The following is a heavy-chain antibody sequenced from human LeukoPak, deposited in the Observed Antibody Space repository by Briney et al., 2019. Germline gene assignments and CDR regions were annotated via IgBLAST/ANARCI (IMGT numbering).Heavy chain of an antibody. CDR1: GGTFNSYG. CDR2: IIPMLGVP. V-gene: IGHV1-69*04. D-gene: IGHD3-22*01. CDR3: ARGSDYYDSSGYYSWYYFDY. Sequence: GASVKVSCKASGGTFNSYGITWVRQAPGQGLEWMGRIIPMLGVPNYAQKFQGRVTITADKSRSTAYMELSSLRSEDTAVYYCARGSDYYDSSGYYSWYYFDYWGQGTLVTVSS. J-gene: IGHJ4*02.